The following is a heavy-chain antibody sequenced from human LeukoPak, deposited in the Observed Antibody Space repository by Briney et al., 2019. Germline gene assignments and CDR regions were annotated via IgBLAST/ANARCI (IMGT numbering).Heavy chain of an antibody. CDR1: GFTLSDYY. Sequence: PGGSLRLSCAASGFTLSDYYVTWVRQAPGKGLEWVGRSQSKAVGYGTEYAASVKGRFILSRDGSTNSMYLQMKSLKTEDTALYYCCRAPAVTDWAFFDLWGRGILVTVSS. CDR2: SQSKAVGYGT. V-gene: IGHV3-72*01. D-gene: IGHD2-21*02. CDR3: CRAPAVTDWAFFDL. J-gene: IGHJ2*01.